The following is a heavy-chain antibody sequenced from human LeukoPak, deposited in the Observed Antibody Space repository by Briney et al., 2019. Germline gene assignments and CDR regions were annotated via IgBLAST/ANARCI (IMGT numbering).Heavy chain of an antibody. CDR2: INPNSGGT. CDR3: ARELGFGESHFDY. CDR1: GYTFTGYY. V-gene: IGHV1-2*02. D-gene: IGHD3-10*01. Sequence: ASVKVSCKASGYTFTGYYMHWVRQAPGQGLEWMGWINPNSGGTNYAQKFQDRVTMTRDTSISTAYMELSRLRSDDTAVYYCARELGFGESHFDYWGQGTLVTVSS. J-gene: IGHJ4*02.